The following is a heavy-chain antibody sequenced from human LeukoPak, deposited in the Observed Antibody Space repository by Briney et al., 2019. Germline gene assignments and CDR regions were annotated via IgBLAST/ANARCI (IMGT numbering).Heavy chain of an antibody. Sequence: GGSLRLSCAASGFTFSSYDMHWVRQATGKSLEWVSAIGTAGDTYYADSVKGRSTISRENAKNSLFLQVNSLRVGDTAVYYCTRAVGATNLGFDYWGQGTLVTVSS. CDR2: IGTAGDT. V-gene: IGHV3-13*01. CDR1: GFTFSSYD. CDR3: TRAVGATNLGFDY. D-gene: IGHD1-26*01. J-gene: IGHJ4*02.